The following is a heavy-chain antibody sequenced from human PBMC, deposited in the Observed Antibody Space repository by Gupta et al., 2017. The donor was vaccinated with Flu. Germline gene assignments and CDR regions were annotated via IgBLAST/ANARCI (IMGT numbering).Heavy chain of an antibody. CDR1: GVTFSSYS. Sequence: AASGVTFSSYSMNWVRQAAGKGLEWVAFISSSSSYIYYADSVKGRFTVSRDNAENSRYLQVNSLRVEDTAMYYCARGWEARAAFDYWGQGTLVTVSS. CDR2: ISSSSSYI. CDR3: ARGWEARAAFDY. J-gene: IGHJ4*02. V-gene: IGHV3-21*06. D-gene: IGHD1-26*01.